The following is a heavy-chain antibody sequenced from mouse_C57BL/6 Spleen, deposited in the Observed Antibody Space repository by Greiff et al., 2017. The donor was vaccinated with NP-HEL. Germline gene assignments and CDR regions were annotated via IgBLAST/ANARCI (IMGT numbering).Heavy chain of an antibody. CDR2: IRNKANGYTT. CDR1: GFTFTGYY. J-gene: IGHJ2*01. Sequence: EVQLEQSGGGLVQPGGSLSISCAASGFTFTGYYMSWVRQPPGKALEWLGFIRNKANGYTTEYSASVKGRFTISRDNSQSKLYLQMNALRADDSATYYCARYSPQAYYFDYWGQGTTLTVSS. CDR3: ARYSPQAYYFDY. V-gene: IGHV7-3*01.